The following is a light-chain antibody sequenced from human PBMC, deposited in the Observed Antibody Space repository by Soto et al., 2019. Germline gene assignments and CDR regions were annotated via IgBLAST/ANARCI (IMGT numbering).Light chain of an antibody. J-gene: IGKJ2*01. CDR2: AAS. CDR3: QQYNNWPYT. Sequence: EIVMTQSPATLSVSPGERATPSCRASQSVSRNLAWYQQKPGQAPRLLIYAASTRATGIPARFSGSGSGTEFTLTISSLQSEDFAVYYCQQYNNWPYTFGQGTKLEIK. V-gene: IGKV3-15*01. CDR1: QSVSRN.